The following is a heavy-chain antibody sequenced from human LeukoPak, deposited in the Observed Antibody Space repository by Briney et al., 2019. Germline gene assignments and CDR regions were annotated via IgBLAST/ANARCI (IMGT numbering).Heavy chain of an antibody. CDR3: AKDGDGYNSRSYYYYGMDV. D-gene: IGHD5-24*01. V-gene: IGHV3-23*01. J-gene: IGHJ6*02. Sequence: PGGSLRLSCAASGFTFSNYAMSWVRQAPGKGLEWVSAISGNGVSPYYADSVKGRFTISRDNSKNTLYLQMNSLRAEDTAVYYCAKDGDGYNSRSYYYYGMDVWGQGTTVTVSS. CDR1: GFTFSNYA. CDR2: ISGNGVSP.